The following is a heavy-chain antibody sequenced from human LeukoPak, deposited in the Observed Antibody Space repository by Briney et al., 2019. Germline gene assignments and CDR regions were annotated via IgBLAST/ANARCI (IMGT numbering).Heavy chain of an antibody. CDR2: VSGSGAYI. Sequence: GGSLRLSCATSGLTFTSYIMHWVRQAPGKGLEWVSSVSGSGAYIYYADSVKGRFTISRDNAKNSLYLQMNSLRAEDTAVYYCARVRVTGGTYGMDAWGQGTTVTVSS. CDR3: ARVRVTGGTYGMDA. J-gene: IGHJ6*02. CDR1: GLTFTSYI. V-gene: IGHV3-21*01. D-gene: IGHD2-21*02.